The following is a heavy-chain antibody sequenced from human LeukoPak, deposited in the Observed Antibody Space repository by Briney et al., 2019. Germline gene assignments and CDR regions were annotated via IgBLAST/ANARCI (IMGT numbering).Heavy chain of an antibody. Sequence: ASVKVSCKASVYTFTSYDINWVRQATGQGLEWMGWMNPNSGNTGYAQKFQGRVTMTRNTSISTAYMELSSLRSEDTAVYYCARAMVAYDAFDIWGQGTMVTVSS. J-gene: IGHJ3*02. CDR3: ARAMVAYDAFDI. CDR2: MNPNSGNT. D-gene: IGHD3-10*01. V-gene: IGHV1-8*01. CDR1: VYTFTSYD.